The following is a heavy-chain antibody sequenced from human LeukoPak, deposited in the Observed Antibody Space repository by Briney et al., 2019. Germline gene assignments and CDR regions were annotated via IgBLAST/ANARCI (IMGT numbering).Heavy chain of an antibody. CDR1: GFTFSDYY. CDR2: ISSSGSTI. Sequence: NPGGSLRLSCAASGFTFSDYYMSWIRQAPGKGLEWVSYISSSGSTIDYAASVRGRFTISKDNAKNSLDLQMNSLRAEDTAVYYCAKDWAYYYDNYGLDYWGQGTLVTVSS. V-gene: IGHV3-11*04. J-gene: IGHJ4*02. CDR3: AKDWAYYYDNYGLDY. D-gene: IGHD3-22*01.